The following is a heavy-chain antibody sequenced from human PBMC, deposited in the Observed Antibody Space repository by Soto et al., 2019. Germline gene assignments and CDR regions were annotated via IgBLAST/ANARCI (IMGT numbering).Heavy chain of an antibody. CDR3: ARGPDDSDVPRWDY. D-gene: IGHD4-17*01. CDR2: INTRGGTT. CDR1: GYTLTRFY. Sequence: QVQLVQSGAEVRKPGASVRLSCKASGYTLTRFYSHWVRQAPGQGLGWMGIINTRGGTTAHAQKFRGRLTVTRDTSTSTVYMELSNLRSEETAIYSCARGPDDSDVPRWDYWGQGPRFTVPS. V-gene: IGHV1-46*01. J-gene: IGHJ4*02.